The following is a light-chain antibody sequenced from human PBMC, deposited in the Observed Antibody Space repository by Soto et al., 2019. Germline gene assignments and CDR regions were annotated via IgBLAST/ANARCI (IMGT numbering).Light chain of an antibody. V-gene: IGKV3-15*01. CDR3: QQYNDWPLT. CDR1: QTVRNN. Sequence: EIVLTQSPGTLSLSPGERATLSCRASQTVRNNYLAWYQQKPGQAPSLLIYGAFTRATGIPARFSGTGSGTEFTLTISSLQSEDFALYYCQQYNDWPLTFGQGTKVDIK. CDR2: GAF. J-gene: IGKJ1*01.